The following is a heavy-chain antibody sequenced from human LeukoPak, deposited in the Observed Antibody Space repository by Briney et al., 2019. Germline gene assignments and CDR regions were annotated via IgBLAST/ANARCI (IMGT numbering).Heavy chain of an antibody. J-gene: IGHJ3*02. CDR2: ISAYTGNT. D-gene: IGHD2-21*01. V-gene: IGHV1-18*01. CDR3: ARYCGNCGGAPDDTFDI. CDR1: GYTFSTYG. Sequence: ASVKVSCKASGYTFSTYGISWVRQAPGQGLEWMGWISAYTGNTNYAQNVQGRVTMTTDTSTSTAYLELRSLRSDDSAVYYCARYCGNCGGAPDDTFDIWGQGTMVTVSS.